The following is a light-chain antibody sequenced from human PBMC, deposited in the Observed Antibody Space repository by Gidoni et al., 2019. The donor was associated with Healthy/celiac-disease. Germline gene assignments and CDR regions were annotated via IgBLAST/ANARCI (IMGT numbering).Light chain of an antibody. CDR3: QQRSNWPLT. J-gene: IGKJ4*01. Sequence: EIVLTQSPATLSLSPGERDTLSCRASQSVSSYLAWYQQKPGQAPRLLIYDASNRATGIPARFSGSGPGTDVTLTISSLEPEDFAVYYCQQRSNWPLTCXGXTKVEIK. CDR2: DAS. CDR1: QSVSSY. V-gene: IGKV3-11*01.